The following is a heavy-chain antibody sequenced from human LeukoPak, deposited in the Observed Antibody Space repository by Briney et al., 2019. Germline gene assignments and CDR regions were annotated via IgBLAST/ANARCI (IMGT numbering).Heavy chain of an antibody. CDR3: ARVVGRGLSATRKIGY. CDR1: DGSLTNYN. V-gene: IGHV4-34*01. J-gene: IGHJ4*02. D-gene: IGHD2-15*01. CDR2: INESGST. Sequence: SETLSLTCAVYDGSLTNYNWTWIRQPPGKGLEWIGEINESGSTNYNPSLKSRVTMSLDTSKNQFSLKLSSVTAADTAVYYCARVVGRGLSATRKIGYWGQGTLVTVSS.